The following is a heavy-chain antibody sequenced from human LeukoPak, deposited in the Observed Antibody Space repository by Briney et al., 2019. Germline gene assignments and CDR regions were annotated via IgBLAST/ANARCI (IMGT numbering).Heavy chain of an antibody. D-gene: IGHD1-14*01. J-gene: IGHJ6*02. Sequence: ASVKVSCKAFGYTFTSYYMHWVRQAPGQGLEWRGIINPSGGSTSYAQKFQGRVAMTRDTSTSTVYMELSSLRSEDTAVYYCARYHGIYYYYGMDVWGQGTTVTVSS. CDR3: ARYHGIYYYYGMDV. V-gene: IGHV1-46*01. CDR2: INPSGGST. CDR1: GYTFTSYY.